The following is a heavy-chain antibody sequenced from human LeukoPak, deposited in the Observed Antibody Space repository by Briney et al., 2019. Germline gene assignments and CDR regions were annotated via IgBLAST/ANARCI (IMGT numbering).Heavy chain of an antibody. J-gene: IGHJ4*02. CDR2: VTSGSGST. CDR3: TLERRGRYYAFES. V-gene: IGHV3-11*06. D-gene: IGHD3-16*01. Sequence: KSGGSLRLSCAASGFIVSDYSIRWIRQSPGKGLEWISYVTSGSGSTNYADSVKGRFTISRDNAKNSVALQLDGLRADDTAVYFCTLERRGRYYAFESWGQGTLVTVSS. CDR1: GFIVSDYS.